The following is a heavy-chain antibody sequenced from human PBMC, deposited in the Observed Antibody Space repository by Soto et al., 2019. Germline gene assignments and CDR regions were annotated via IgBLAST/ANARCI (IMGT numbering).Heavy chain of an antibody. Sequence: SETLSLTCTVSGGSISSYYWSWIRQPPGKGLEWIGYIYYSGSTNYNPSLKSRVTISVDTSKNQFSLKLSSVTAADTAVYYCARGHRWPNMNFDYWGQGTLVTVSS. J-gene: IGHJ4*02. CDR3: ARGHRWPNMNFDY. CDR1: GGSISSYY. CDR2: IYYSGST. V-gene: IGHV4-59*01.